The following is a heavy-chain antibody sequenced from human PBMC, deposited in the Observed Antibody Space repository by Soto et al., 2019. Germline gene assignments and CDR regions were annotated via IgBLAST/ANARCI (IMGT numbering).Heavy chain of an antibody. Sequence: SVKVSCKASGGTFSSYAISWVRQAPGQGLEWMGGIIPIFGTANYAQKFQGRVTITADESTSTAYMELSSLRSEDTAVYYCARDHLLTTGVATIGCFDYWGQGTLVTVSS. CDR3: ARDHLLTTGVATIGCFDY. CDR2: IIPIFGTA. V-gene: IGHV1-69*13. D-gene: IGHD5-12*01. J-gene: IGHJ4*02. CDR1: GGTFSSYA.